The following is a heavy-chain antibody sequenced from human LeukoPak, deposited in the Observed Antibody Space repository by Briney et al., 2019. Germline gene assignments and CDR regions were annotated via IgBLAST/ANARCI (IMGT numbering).Heavy chain of an antibody. CDR2: ISGSGGST. V-gene: IGHV3-23*01. Sequence: PGGSLRLSCAASGFTFSSYAMSWVRQAPGKGLEWVSAISGSGGSTYYADSVKGRFTISRDNSKNTLYLQMNGLRAEDTAVYYCAKCGAYYYDSSGYPFHWGQGTLVTVSS. CDR3: AKCGAYYYDSSGYPFH. D-gene: IGHD3-22*01. CDR1: GFTFSSYA. J-gene: IGHJ4*02.